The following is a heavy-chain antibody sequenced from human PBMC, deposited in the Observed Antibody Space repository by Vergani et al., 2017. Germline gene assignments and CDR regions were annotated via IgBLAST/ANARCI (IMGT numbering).Heavy chain of an antibody. CDR1: GFTFNLYG. V-gene: IGHV3-33*01. Sequence: QVQLVESGGGVVQPGRSLRLSCAASGFTFNLYGMHWVRQAPGKGLEWVAVTWYDGNNKQYADSVRGRFTISRDNSKSTMYLQMNSLRDEDTGVYYCAGDWRLLYNRFDPWGQGTLVTVSS. CDR3: AGDWRLLYNRFDP. CDR2: TWYDGNNK. J-gene: IGHJ5*02. D-gene: IGHD1-14*01.